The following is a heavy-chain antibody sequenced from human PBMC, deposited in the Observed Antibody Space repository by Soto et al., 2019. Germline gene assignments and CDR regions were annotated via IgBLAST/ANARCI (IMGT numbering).Heavy chain of an antibody. D-gene: IGHD3-3*01. J-gene: IGHJ6*02. CDR3: ARGATIFGVVKNYYYYGMDV. V-gene: IGHV1-18*01. CDR2: ISAYNGNT. Sequence: ASVKVSCKASGYTFTSYGISWVRQAPGQGLEWMGWISAYNGNTNYAQKLQGRVTMTTDTSTSTAYMELRSLRPDDTAVYYCARGATIFGVVKNYYYYGMDVWGQGTTVTVSS. CDR1: GYTFTSYG.